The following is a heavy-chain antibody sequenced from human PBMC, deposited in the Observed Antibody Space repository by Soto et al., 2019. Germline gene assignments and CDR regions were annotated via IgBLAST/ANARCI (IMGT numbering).Heavy chain of an antibody. D-gene: IGHD2-15*01. CDR3: ARDPRSGGSCFFDY. CDR2: INTYNGNT. Sequence: QVQLVQSGAELKKPGTSVKVSCKASGYTLTTYGISWVRQAPGQGLEWVGGINTYNGNTKNAQKLQGRVTLTTDTSTSTAYMELRSLRSDDTAVYYCARDPRSGGSCFFDYWGQGTLVTVSS. V-gene: IGHV1-18*01. CDR1: GYTLTTYG. J-gene: IGHJ4*02.